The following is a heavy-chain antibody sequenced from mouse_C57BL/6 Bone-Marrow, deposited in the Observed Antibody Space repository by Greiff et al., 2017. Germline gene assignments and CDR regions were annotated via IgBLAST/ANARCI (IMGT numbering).Heavy chain of an antibody. J-gene: IGHJ4*01. Sequence: EVKLVESGPGLAKPSQTLSLTCSVTGYSITSDYWNWIRKFPGNKLEYMGYISYSGSTYYNPSLKSRISIPRDNSKNTYYMQLNSVTTEDTATYYCARWGITTVGGAMDYWGQGTSVTVSS. CDR3: ARWGITTVGGAMDY. CDR2: ISYSGST. CDR1: GYSITSDY. V-gene: IGHV3-8*01. D-gene: IGHD1-1*01.